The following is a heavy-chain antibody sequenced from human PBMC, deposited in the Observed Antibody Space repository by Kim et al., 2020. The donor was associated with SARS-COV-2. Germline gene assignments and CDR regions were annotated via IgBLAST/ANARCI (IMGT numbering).Heavy chain of an antibody. D-gene: IGHD6-19*01. Sequence: ASVKVSCKASGYTFTGYYMHWVRQAPGQGLEWMGWINPNSGGTNYAQKFQGRVTMTRATSISTAYMGLSRLRSDDTAVYYFAREPIAVADVGIYMRGGRRTGWWEYWGQGTLVAVSS. CDR1: GYTFTGYY. J-gene: IGHJ4*02. CDR3: AREPIAVADVGIYMRGGRRTGWWEY. CDR2: INPNSGGT. V-gene: IGHV1-2*02.